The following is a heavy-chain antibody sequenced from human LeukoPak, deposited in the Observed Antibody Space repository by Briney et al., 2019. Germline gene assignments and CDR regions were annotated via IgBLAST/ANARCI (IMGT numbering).Heavy chain of an antibody. J-gene: IGHJ5*02. D-gene: IGHD1-26*01. CDR3: AKDRGPYIGIDNNWFDP. Sequence: GGSLRLSCAASGFTFNIYAMNWVRQPPGKGLDWVSAISGSGDSTYYADSVKGRFTIARDNSKNTLYLHMNSLTAADTAVYYCAKDRGPYIGIDNNWFDPWGQGTLVSVSS. CDR1: GFTFNIYA. CDR2: ISGSGDST. V-gene: IGHV3-23*01.